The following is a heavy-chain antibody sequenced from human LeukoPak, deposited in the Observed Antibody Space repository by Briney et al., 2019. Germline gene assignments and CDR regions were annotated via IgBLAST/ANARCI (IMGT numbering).Heavy chain of an antibody. D-gene: IGHD5-18*01. Sequence: GSLRLSCAASGFTFSDYEMNWVRQASGKGLEWVSHISTSGSIIHYADSVEGRFTISRDNAKNSLYLQMNSLRAEDTALYYCARDATTQVGYVYMDVWGKGTTVTISS. V-gene: IGHV3-48*03. J-gene: IGHJ6*03. CDR2: ISTSGSII. CDR3: ARDATTQVGYVYMDV. CDR1: GFTFSDYE.